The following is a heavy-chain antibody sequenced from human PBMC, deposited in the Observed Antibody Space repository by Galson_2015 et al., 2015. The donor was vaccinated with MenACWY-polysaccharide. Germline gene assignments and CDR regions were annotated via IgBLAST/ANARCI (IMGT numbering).Heavy chain of an antibody. V-gene: IGHV3-15*01. J-gene: IGHJ4*02. CDR1: GFTFSNAW. D-gene: IGHD3-10*01. CDR3: TTWGRDVY. CDR2: IKSKYNGGTT. Sequence: SLRLSCAPSGFTFSNAWMSWVRQAPGKGLEWVGRIKSKYNGGTTDYSAPAQGRFSISRDDSQSTAYMQMNSLRTDDTGIYYCTTWGRDVYWGQGTVVTVSP.